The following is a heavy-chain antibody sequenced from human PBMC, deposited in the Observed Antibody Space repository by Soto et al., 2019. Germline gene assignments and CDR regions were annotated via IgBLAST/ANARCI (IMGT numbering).Heavy chain of an antibody. CDR2: IWYDGSNK. CDR3: ARDKCGGDCPYFDY. CDR1: GFTFSSYG. D-gene: IGHD2-21*02. J-gene: IGHJ4*02. V-gene: IGHV3-33*01. Sequence: QVQLVESGGGVVQPGRSLRLSCAASGFTFSSYGMHWVRQAPGKGLEWVAVIWYDGSNKYYADSVKGRFTISRDNSKNTLYLQMNSLRAEDTAVYYCARDKCGGDCPYFDYWGQGTLVTVSS.